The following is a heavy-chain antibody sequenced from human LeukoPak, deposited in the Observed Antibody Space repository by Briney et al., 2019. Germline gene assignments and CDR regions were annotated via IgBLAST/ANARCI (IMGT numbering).Heavy chain of an antibody. CDR3: ARDGGLKYYYDSSGYLAYFDY. CDR1: GFTFSSYW. CDR2: IKQDGSEK. Sequence: SGESLRLSCAASGFTFSSYWMSWVRQAPGKGLEWVANIKQDGSEKYYVDSVKGRFTISRDNAKNSLYLQMNSLRAEDTAVYYCARDGGLKYYYDSSGYLAYFDYWGQGTLVTVSS. J-gene: IGHJ4*02. D-gene: IGHD3-22*01. V-gene: IGHV3-7*01.